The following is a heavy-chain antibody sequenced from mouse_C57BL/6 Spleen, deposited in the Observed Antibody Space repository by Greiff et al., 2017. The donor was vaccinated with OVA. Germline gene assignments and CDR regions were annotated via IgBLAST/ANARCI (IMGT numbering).Heavy chain of an antibody. D-gene: IGHD3-2*02. V-gene: IGHV1-64*01. CDR2: IHPNSGST. Sequence: VQLQQPGAELVKPGASVKLSCKASGYTFTSYWMHWVKQRPGQGLEWIGMIHPNSGSTNYNEKFKSKATLTVDKSSSTAYMQLSSLTSEDSAVYYCARQAQALYYAMDYWGQGTSVTVSS. J-gene: IGHJ4*01. CDR3: ARQAQALYYAMDY. CDR1: GYTFTSYW.